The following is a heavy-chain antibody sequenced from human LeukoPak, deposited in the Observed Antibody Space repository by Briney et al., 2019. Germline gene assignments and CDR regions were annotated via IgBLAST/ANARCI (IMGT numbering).Heavy chain of an antibody. J-gene: IGHJ6*03. CDR1: GGSISSGSYY. CDR3: ARDSYGDFIYYYYYMDV. D-gene: IGHD4-17*01. CDR2: IYTSGST. Sequence: SETLSLTCTVSGGSISSGSYYWSWIRQPAGKGLEWIGRIYTSGSTNYNPSLKSRVTISVDTSKNQFSLKLSSVTAADTAVYYCARDSYGDFIYYYYYMDVWGKGTTVTASS. V-gene: IGHV4-61*02.